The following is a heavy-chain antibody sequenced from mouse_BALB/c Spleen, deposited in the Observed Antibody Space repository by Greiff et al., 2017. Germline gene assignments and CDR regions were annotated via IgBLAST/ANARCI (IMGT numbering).Heavy chain of an antibody. Sequence: VQLQQSGPELVKPGASVKISCKASGYTFTDYNMHWVKQSHGKSLEWIGYIYPYNGGTGYNQKFKSKATLTVDNSSSTAYMELRSLTSEDSAVYYCARGNYYGMYFDVWGAGTTVTVAS. CDR1: GYTFTDYN. J-gene: IGHJ1*01. V-gene: IGHV1S29*02. D-gene: IGHD1-1*01. CDR2: IYPYNGGT. CDR3: ARGNYYGMYFDV.